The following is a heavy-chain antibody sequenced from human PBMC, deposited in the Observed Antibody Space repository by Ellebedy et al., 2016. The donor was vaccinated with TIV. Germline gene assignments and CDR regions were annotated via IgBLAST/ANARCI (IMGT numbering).Heavy chain of an antibody. V-gene: IGHV5-51*01. J-gene: IGHJ6*02. Sequence: GESLKISCRGSGYKLTNYWIGWVRQMPGKGLEWMGMIYPGDSDIRYSPSFQGHVTISAAKSISTAYLQWSSLKASDTAMYYCARSGYGGFGMDVWGQGTTVTVSS. CDR2: IYPGDSDI. D-gene: IGHD6-25*01. CDR3: ARSGYGGFGMDV. CDR1: GYKLTNYW.